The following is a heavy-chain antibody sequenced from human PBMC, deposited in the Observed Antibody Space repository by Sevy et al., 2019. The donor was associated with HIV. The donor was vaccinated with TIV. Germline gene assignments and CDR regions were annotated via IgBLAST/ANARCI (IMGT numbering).Heavy chain of an antibody. CDR3: ARDHRDYYDSSGYYPWAFDI. D-gene: IGHD3-22*01. Sequence: GESLKISCKASGYTFTSYGISWVRQAPGQGLEWMGWISAYNGNTNYAQKLQGRVTMTTDTSTSTAYMELRSLRSDDTAVYYCARDHRDYYDSSGYYPWAFDIWGQGTMVTVSS. V-gene: IGHV1-18*01. J-gene: IGHJ3*02. CDR2: ISAYNGNT. CDR1: GYTFTSYG.